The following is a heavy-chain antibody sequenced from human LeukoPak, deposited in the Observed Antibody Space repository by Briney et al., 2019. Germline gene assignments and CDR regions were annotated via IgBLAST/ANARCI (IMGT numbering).Heavy chain of an antibody. Sequence: SETLSLTCAVYGGSFSGYYWSWIRQPPGKGLEWIGEINHSGSTNYNPSLKSRVTISVDTSKNQFSLKLSSVTAADTAVYYCARGPYYYDSSGYYLGWGQGTLVTVSS. CDR2: INHSGST. D-gene: IGHD3-22*01. J-gene: IGHJ4*02. CDR1: GGSFSGYY. CDR3: ARGPYYYDSSGYYLG. V-gene: IGHV4-34*01.